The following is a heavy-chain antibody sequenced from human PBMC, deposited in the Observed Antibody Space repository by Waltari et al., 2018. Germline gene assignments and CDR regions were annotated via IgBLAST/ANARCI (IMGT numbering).Heavy chain of an antibody. V-gene: IGHV3-9*01. CDR1: GFTFDDYA. D-gene: IGHD3-16*01. J-gene: IGHJ5*02. CDR2: ISWNSGSI. Sequence: EVQLVESGGGLVQPGRSLRLSCAASGFTFDDYAMHWVRQAPGKGLEWVSGISWNSGSIGYADSVKGRFTISRDNAKNSLYLQMNSLRAEDTALYYCAKEPQSETLWGWFDPWGQGTLVTVSS. CDR3: AKEPQSETLWGWFDP.